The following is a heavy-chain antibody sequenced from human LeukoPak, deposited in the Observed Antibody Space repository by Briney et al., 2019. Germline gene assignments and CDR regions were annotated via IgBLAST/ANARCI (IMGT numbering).Heavy chain of an antibody. CDR3: ARGGRGSGSYRGLIDY. CDR2: ISSSRSYI. Sequence: GGSLRLSCAASGFTFSSYSMNWVRQAPGKGLEWVSSISSSRSYIYYADSVRGRFTISRDNAKNSPNLQMNSLRAEDTAVYYCARGGRGSGSYRGLIDYWGQGTLVTVSS. J-gene: IGHJ4*02. CDR1: GFTFSSYS. D-gene: IGHD1-26*01. V-gene: IGHV3-21*01.